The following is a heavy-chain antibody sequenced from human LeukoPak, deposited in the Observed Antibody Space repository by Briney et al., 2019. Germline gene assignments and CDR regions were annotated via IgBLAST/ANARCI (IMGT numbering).Heavy chain of an antibody. J-gene: IGHJ4*02. CDR2: IYYSGNT. V-gene: IGHV4-39*01. CDR3: ARQTGSGLFILP. CDR1: GVSISSSNSY. D-gene: IGHD3/OR15-3a*01. Sequence: PSETLSLTCTVSGVSISSSNSYWGWIRQPPGKGLEWIGSIYYSGNTYYNASLESQVSISIDTSKNQFSLRLTSVTAADTAAYYCARQTGSGLFILPGGQGTLVTVSS.